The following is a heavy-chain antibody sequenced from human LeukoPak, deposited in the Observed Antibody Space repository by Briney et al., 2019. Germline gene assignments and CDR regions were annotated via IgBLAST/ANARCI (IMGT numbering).Heavy chain of an antibody. V-gene: IGHV3-20*04. CDR1: GFTFYDYG. CDR3: ARLGSGSYWSAFDI. J-gene: IGHJ3*02. D-gene: IGHD1-26*01. Sequence: GGSLRLSCAASGFTFYDYGMSWVRHGPGKGLEWVSGINWDGGSTGYADSVKGRFTISRDNAKNSLYLQMNSLRAEDTAVYYCARLGSGSYWSAFDIWGQGTMVTVSS. CDR2: INWDGGST.